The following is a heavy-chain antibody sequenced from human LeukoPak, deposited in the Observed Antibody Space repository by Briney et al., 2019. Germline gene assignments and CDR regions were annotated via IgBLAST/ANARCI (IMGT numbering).Heavy chain of an antibody. V-gene: IGHV3-33*01. J-gene: IGHJ3*02. Sequence: GGSLRLSCAASGCTFSSYGMHWVRQPPAKGLEWVGVICYDGSNKYYADSVKGRFTISRDNSKNTLYLQMNSLRAEDTAVYYCARGINYEDSSGDAFDIWGQGTMVTVSS. CDR1: GCTFSSYG. D-gene: IGHD3-22*01. CDR3: ARGINYEDSSGDAFDI. CDR2: ICYDGSNK.